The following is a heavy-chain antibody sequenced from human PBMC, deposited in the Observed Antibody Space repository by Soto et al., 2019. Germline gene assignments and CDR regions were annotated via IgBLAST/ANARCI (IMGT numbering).Heavy chain of an antibody. Sequence: QVQLVQSGAEVKKPGASVKVSCKASGYTFTGYYIHWVRQAPGQVLEWMGWVTPNSGGTNSAQNFQGRVTMTRDPSISTDYMELSNLRADDTAVYYCAGTVSIAVAGPWAYWGQGTHVTVSS. CDR2: VTPNSGGT. V-gene: IGHV1-2*02. CDR3: AGTVSIAVAGPWAY. J-gene: IGHJ4*02. D-gene: IGHD6-19*01. CDR1: GYTFTGYY.